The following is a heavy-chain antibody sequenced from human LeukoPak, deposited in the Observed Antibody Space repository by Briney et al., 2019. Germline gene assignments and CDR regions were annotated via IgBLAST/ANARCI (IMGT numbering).Heavy chain of an antibody. Sequence: PGGSLRLSCAASGFTFSSFWMSWVRQAPGKGLEWVANIKQDGSEKYYVDSVKGRFTISRDNAKNSLYLQMNSLRAEDTAVYYCARPYYYDSSGYGNFDYWGQGTLVTVSS. CDR1: GFTFSSFW. J-gene: IGHJ4*02. CDR2: IKQDGSEK. D-gene: IGHD3-22*01. CDR3: ARPYYYDSSGYGNFDY. V-gene: IGHV3-7*01.